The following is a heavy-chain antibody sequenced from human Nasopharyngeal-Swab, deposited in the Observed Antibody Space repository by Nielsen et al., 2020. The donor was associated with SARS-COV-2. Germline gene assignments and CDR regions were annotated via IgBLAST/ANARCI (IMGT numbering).Heavy chain of an antibody. V-gene: IGHV3-7*01. CDR3: ARDGGSYNDY. D-gene: IGHD1-26*01. CDR1: GFTFSSYW. CDR2: IKQDGSEK. J-gene: IGHJ4*02. Sequence: GESLKISCAASGFTFSSYWMSWVRQAPGKGLEWVANIKQDGSEKYCVDSVKGRFTISRDNAKNSLYLQMNSLRAEDTAVYYCARDGGSYNDYWGQGTLVTVSS.